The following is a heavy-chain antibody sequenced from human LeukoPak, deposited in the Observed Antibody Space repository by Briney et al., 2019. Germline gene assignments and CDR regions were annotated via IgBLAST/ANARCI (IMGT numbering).Heavy chain of an antibody. J-gene: IGHJ3*02. CDR2: ISYDGSNK. V-gene: IGHV3-30*04. CDR3: ARGGIRGAFDI. Sequence: PGGSLRLSCAASGFTFSSYAMHWVRQAPGKGLEWVAVISYDGSNKYYADSVKGRFTISGDNSKNTLYLQMNSLRAEDTAVYYCARGGIRGAFDIWGQGTMVTVSS. CDR1: GFTFSSYA. D-gene: IGHD3-10*01.